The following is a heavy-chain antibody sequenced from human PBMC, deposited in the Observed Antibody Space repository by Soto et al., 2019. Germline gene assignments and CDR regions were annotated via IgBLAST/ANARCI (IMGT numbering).Heavy chain of an antibody. D-gene: IGHD2-15*01. V-gene: IGHV4-34*01. J-gene: IGHJ4*02. CDR3: ASGTPCSGGSCYPDY. CDR1: GGSFSGYY. Sequence: PSETLSLTCAVYGGSFSGYYWSWIRQPPGKGLEWIGEINHSGSTNYNPSLKSRVTISVDTSKNQFSLKLSSVTAAGTAVYYCASGTPCSGGSCYPDYWGQGTLVTVSS. CDR2: INHSGST.